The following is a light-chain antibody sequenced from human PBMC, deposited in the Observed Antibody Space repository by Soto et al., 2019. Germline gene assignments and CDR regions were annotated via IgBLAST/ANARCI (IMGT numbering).Light chain of an antibody. CDR3: QQYGSSLWT. CDR2: GAS. Sequence: EIVLTQSPGTLSLSPVERATLSCMASQSVSSSYLAWYQQKPGQAPRLLIYGASSRATGIPDRFSGSGSGTDFTLTISRLEPEDFAVYYCQQYGSSLWTFGQGTKV. J-gene: IGKJ1*01. CDR1: QSVSSSY. V-gene: IGKV3-20*01.